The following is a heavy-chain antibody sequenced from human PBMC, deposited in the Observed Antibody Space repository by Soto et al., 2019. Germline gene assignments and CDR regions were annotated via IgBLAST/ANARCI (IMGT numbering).Heavy chain of an antibody. CDR1: GYTFTNYG. CDR2: ISGYNGNT. J-gene: IGHJ6*02. V-gene: IGHV1-18*01. CDR3: AREGQAPYYYYGMDG. Sequence: QVQLVQSGAEVKKPGASVTVSCKASGYTFTNYGFSWVRQAPGQGLEWMGWISGYNGNTKYAEKFQNRVTMTTDTSTNTAHMELRSLRSDDTAVYYCAREGQAPYYYYGMDGWGQGTAVTVSS.